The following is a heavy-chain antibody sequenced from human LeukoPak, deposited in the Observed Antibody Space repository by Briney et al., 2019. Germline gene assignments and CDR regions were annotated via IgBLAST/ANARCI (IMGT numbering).Heavy chain of an antibody. CDR3: ARHMKGRYDFWSGYYSHYYYYMDV. Sequence: GESLKISCKGSGYSFTSYWIGWVRQMPGKGLEWMGIIYPGDSDTRYSPSFQGQVTISADKSISTAYLQWSSLKASDTAMYYCARHMKGRYDFWSGYYSHYYYYMDVWGKGTTVTVS. V-gene: IGHV5-51*01. D-gene: IGHD3-3*01. J-gene: IGHJ6*03. CDR2: IYPGDSDT. CDR1: GYSFTSYW.